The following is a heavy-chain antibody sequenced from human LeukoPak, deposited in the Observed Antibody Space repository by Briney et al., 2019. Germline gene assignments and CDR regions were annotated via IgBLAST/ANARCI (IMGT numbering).Heavy chain of an antibody. V-gene: IGHV4-39*01. CDR3: VRHNTQKYVADY. CDR1: GGPISSSSYY. Sequence: SETPLLTCTASGGPISSSSYYWGLIRQPPRKGLELIWTNYYSGSTYYNPSLKRRATLFVDTSKNHVSLKLSSVTAADTAMYYCVRHNTQKYVADYWGQGTLVTVSS. D-gene: IGHD2-2*01. CDR2: NYYSGST. J-gene: IGHJ4*02.